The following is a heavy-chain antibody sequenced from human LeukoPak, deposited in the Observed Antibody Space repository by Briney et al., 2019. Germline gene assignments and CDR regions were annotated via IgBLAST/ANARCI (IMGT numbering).Heavy chain of an antibody. CDR1: GYTFTSYY. CDR2: INPNSGGT. Sequence: GASVKVSCKASGYTFTSYYMHWVRQAPGQGLEWMGSINPNSGGTNYAQKFQGRVTMTRDTSKNQFSLKLSSVTAADTAVYYCARVSSSWYQDWYFDLWGRGTLVTVSS. CDR3: ARVSSSWYQDWYFDL. V-gene: IGHV1-2*02. D-gene: IGHD6-13*01. J-gene: IGHJ2*01.